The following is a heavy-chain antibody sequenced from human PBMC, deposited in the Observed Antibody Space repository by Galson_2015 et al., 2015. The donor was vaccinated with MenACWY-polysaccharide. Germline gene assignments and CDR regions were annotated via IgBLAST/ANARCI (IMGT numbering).Heavy chain of an antibody. CDR3: SRVTLYHDSSIDYYVFDY. V-gene: IGHV1-18*01. J-gene: IGHJ4*02. CDR1: GYTFTNYG. D-gene: IGHD3-10*02. Sequence: SVKVSCKASGYTFTNYGINWVRQAPGQGLEWVGWISAYNGDTNYAQRFQGRVTMTTETSTNTAYLELRGLRSDDTAVYYCSRVTLYHDSSIDYYVFDYWGQGTLVTVSS. CDR2: ISAYNGDT.